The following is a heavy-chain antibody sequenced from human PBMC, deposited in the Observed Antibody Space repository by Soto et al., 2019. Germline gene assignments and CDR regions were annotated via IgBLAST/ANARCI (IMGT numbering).Heavy chain of an antibody. D-gene: IGHD6-19*01. CDR1: EGSIGGFD. J-gene: IGHJ6*04. CDR3: TRGGRSHLGYSSDGYGPHYYLGSDV. Sequence: ASETQPVPWRVSEGSIGGFDWRWIRQPAGKGLEWIGRIYTSGSSNYNASPKSRVRMAVDTSKSQLSLKPSSVTAADTAVYYCTRGGRSHLGYSSDGYGPHYYLGSDVWGKGTTVPGSP. V-gene: IGHV4-4*07. CDR2: IYTSGSS.